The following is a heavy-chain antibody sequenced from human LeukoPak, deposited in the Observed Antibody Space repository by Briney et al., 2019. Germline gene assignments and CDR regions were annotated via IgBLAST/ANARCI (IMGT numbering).Heavy chain of an antibody. CDR3: ARTPTYCDILTDYPYYFDY. V-gene: IGHV3-48*03. Sequence: GGSLRLSCVASGFTFSSFQMNWVRQAPGKGLEWVSYISSSGSIMFYADSVKGRFTISRDNAENSLYLHMNSLRAEDTAVYYCARTPTYCDILTDYPYYFDYWGQGTLVTVSS. J-gene: IGHJ4*02. CDR2: ISSSGSIM. CDR1: GFTFSSFQ. D-gene: IGHD3-9*01.